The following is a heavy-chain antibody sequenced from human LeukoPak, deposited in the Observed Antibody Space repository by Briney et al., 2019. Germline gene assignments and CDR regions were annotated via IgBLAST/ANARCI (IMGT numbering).Heavy chain of an antibody. CDR3: AKETMIVVVIPGDAFDI. V-gene: IGHV3-23*01. D-gene: IGHD3-22*01. CDR1: GSTFSSYA. CDR2: ISGSGGST. J-gene: IGHJ3*02. Sequence: GGSLRLSCAASGSTFSSYAMSWVRQAPGKGLEWVSAISGSGGSTYYADSVKGRFTISRDNSKNTLYLQMNSLRTEDTAVYYCAKETMIVVVIPGDAFDIWGQGTMVTVSS.